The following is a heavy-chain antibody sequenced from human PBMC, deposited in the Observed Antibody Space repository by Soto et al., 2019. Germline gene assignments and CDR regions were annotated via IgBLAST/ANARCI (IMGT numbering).Heavy chain of an antibody. CDR1: GFTFSSYA. CDR2: ISGSGGST. V-gene: IGHV3-23*01. Sequence: EVQLLESGGGLVQPGGSLRLSCAASGFTFSSYAMSWVRQAPGKGLEWVSGISGSGGSTYYADSVKGRFTISRGNSKNTRFLQMNSLRAEDTAVYYCAKERAVAGFDYWGQGTLVTVSS. CDR3: AKERAVAGFDY. J-gene: IGHJ4*02. D-gene: IGHD6-19*01.